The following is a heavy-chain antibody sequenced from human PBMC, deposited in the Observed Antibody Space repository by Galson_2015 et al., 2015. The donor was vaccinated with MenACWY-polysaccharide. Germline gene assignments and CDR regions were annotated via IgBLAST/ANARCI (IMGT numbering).Heavy chain of an antibody. CDR2: INSDGSST. J-gene: IGHJ4*02. Sequence: SLRLSCAASGFTFSSYWMHWVRQAPGKGLVWVSRINSDGSSTSYADSVKGRFTISRDNAKNTLYLQMNSLRAEDTAVYYCARDRHVLRFLEWLPFDYWGQGTLVTVSS. V-gene: IGHV3-74*01. CDR3: ARDRHVLRFLEWLPFDY. CDR1: GFTFSSYW. D-gene: IGHD3-3*01.